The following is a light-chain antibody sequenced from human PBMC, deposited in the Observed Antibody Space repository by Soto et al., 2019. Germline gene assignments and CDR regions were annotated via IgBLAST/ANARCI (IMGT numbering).Light chain of an antibody. CDR1: QTISSW. J-gene: IGKJ1*01. CDR2: KAS. CDR3: QEYNDWPLRT. Sequence: DIQMTQSPSTLSGSVGDRVTITCRASQTISSWLAWYQQKPGKAPKLLIYKASTLKSGVPSRFSGSGSGTEFTLTISSLESDDFALYFCQEYNDWPLRTFGQGTKVDIK. V-gene: IGKV1-5*03.